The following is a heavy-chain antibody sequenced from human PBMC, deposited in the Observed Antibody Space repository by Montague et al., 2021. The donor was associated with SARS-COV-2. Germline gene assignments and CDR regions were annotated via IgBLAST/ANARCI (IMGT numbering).Heavy chain of an antibody. CDR3: ARVDRTSGGYQIDY. J-gene: IGHJ4*02. Sequence: SLRLSCAASGFTFSSYEMNWVRQAPGKGLEWLSCISSSGSTKYYADSVKGRFTFSRDNAKNSLYLQLNSLRAEDTAVYYCARVDRTSGGYQIDYWGQGTLVTVSS. V-gene: IGHV3-48*03. D-gene: IGHD3-10*01. CDR1: GFTFSSYE. CDR2: ISSSGSTK.